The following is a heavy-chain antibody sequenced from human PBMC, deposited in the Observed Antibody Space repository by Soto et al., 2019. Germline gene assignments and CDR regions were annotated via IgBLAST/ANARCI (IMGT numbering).Heavy chain of an antibody. J-gene: IGHJ5*02. Sequence: SETLFLTCGVYGGSLRNYYWIWVRQPPGKGLEWIGEVNHSGEATYNLSLQRRITISLDTSNNQFSLKMTCVTAADTAMYFFPRAELFPRTTFDTWGQGT. CDR3: PRAELFPRTTFDT. CDR1: GGSLRNYY. V-gene: IGHV4-34*01. D-gene: IGHD1-1*01. CDR2: VNHSGEA.